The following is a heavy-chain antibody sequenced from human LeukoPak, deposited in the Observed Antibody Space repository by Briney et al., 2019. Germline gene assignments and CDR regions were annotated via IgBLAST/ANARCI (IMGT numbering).Heavy chain of an antibody. Sequence: GGSLRLSCAASGFTFSSYWMNWARQAPGKGLEWVASINHNGNVNYYVDSVKGRFTISRDNARNSLYLQMSNLRAEDTAVYFCARGGGLDVWGQGATVTVSS. J-gene: IGHJ6*02. V-gene: IGHV3-7*03. CDR1: GFTFSSYW. D-gene: IGHD3-16*01. CDR3: ARGGGLDV. CDR2: INHNGNVN.